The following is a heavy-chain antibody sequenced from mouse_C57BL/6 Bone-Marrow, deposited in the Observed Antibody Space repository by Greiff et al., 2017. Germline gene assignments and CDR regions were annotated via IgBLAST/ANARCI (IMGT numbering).Heavy chain of an antibody. D-gene: IGHD1-1*01. J-gene: IGHJ3*01. CDR3: ARRRVYYYGSPWFAY. CDR1: GYTFTSYD. CDR2: IYPRDGST. Sequence: QVQLRQSGPELVKPGASVKLSCKASGYTFTSYDINWVKQRPGQGLEWIGWIYPRDGSTKYNEKFKGKATLTVDTSSSTAYMELHSLTSEDSAVYFCARRRVYYYGSPWFAYWGQGTLVTVSA. V-gene: IGHV1-85*01.